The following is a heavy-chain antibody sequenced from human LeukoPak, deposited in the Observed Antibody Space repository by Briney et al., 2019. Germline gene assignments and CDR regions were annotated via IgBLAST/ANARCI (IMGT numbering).Heavy chain of an antibody. CDR1: GGSLSSYG. V-gene: IGHV4-59*01. CDR2: IDYSGST. CDR3: ARVGSYYYDSSGYSLEYNWFDP. D-gene: IGHD3-22*01. Sequence: SETLSLTCTVSGGSLSSYGWSWIRQPPVKGMEWIGYIDYSGSTNYNPSLKSRDTISVDTSKNQFSLKLRSVTAADTAVYYCARVGSYYYDSSGYSLEYNWFDPWGQGTLVTVSS. J-gene: IGHJ5*02.